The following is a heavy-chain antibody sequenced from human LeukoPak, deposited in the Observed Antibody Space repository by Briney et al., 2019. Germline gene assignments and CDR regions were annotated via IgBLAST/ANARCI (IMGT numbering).Heavy chain of an antibody. CDR3: AIRGQRNPWYFDY. D-gene: IGHD3-10*01. J-gene: IGHJ4*02. CDR1: GGTFTRSA. CDR2: LGPFLGIE. Sequence: ASVKVSCKASGGTFTRSAISWVRQAPGQGLDWMSKLGPFLGIESYAQKVQGGVTITADISTGSPYMKLSNLRSEDTALYYCAIRGQRNPWYFDYWGQGTLVTVSS. V-gene: IGHV1-69*04.